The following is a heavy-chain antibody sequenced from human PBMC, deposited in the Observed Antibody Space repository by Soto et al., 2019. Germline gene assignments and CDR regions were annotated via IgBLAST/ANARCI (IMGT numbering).Heavy chain of an antibody. J-gene: IGHJ6*02. CDR3: ATTGTAYYYYGMDV. CDR1: GYIFTSYW. V-gene: IGHV5-10-1*01. Sequence: VESLKISCKGSGYIFTSYWIGWVLEVPGKGLEWMGRIDPSDSYTNYSPSFQGHVTISADKSISTAYLQWSSLKASDTAMYYCATTGTAYYYYGMDVWGQGTTVTVSS. CDR2: IDPSDSYT. D-gene: IGHD4-17*01.